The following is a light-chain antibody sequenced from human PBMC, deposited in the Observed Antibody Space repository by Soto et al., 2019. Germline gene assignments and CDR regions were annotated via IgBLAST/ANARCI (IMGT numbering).Light chain of an antibody. J-gene: IGLJ3*02. CDR3: GTWDSSLSAWV. Sequence: QSVLTQSPSASGTPGQRVSISCSGSSSNIGSNTVSWYQHVPGTAPKLLIYDNNKRPSGIPDRFSGSKSGTSATLGITGLQTGDEADYYCGTWDSSLSAWVFGGGTKLTVL. CDR2: DNN. CDR1: SSNIGSNT. V-gene: IGLV1-51*01.